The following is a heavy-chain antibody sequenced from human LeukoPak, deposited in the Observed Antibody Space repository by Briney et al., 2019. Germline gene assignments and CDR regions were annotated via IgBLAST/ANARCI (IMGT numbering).Heavy chain of an antibody. CDR1: GYTFTSYG. Sequence: GASVKVSCKASGYTFTSYGISWVRPAPGQGLEWMGWISAYNGNTNYAQKLQGRVTMTTDTSTSTAYMELRSLRSDDTAVYYCARDKLRFLELGVGAFDIWGQGTMVTVSS. V-gene: IGHV1-18*01. J-gene: IGHJ3*02. CDR2: ISAYNGNT. D-gene: IGHD3-3*01. CDR3: ARDKLRFLELGVGAFDI.